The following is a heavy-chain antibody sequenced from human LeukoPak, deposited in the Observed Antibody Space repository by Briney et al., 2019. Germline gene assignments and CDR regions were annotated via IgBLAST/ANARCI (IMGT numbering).Heavy chain of an antibody. CDR1: GGSFSGYY. CDR3: ARDYRVLNWFDP. V-gene: IGHV4-34*01. Sequence: SETLSLTCAVYGGSFSGYYWGWIRQPPGKGLEWIGSIYYSGSTYYNPSLKSRVTISVDTSKNQFSLKLSSVTAADTAVYYCARDYRVLNWFDPWGQGTLVTVSS. J-gene: IGHJ5*02. CDR2: IYYSGST. D-gene: IGHD1-14*01.